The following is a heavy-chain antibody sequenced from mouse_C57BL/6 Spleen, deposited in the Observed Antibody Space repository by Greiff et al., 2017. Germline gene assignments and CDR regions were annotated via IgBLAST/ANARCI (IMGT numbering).Heavy chain of an antibody. D-gene: IGHD2-2*01. V-gene: IGHV1-82*01. CDR1: GYAFSSSW. CDR2: IYPGDGDT. J-gene: IGHJ4*01. Sequence: VQLQQSGPELVKPGASVKISCKASGYAFSSSWMNWVKQRPGKGLEWIGRIYPGDGDTNYNGKFKGKATLTADKSSSTAYMQLSSQTSEDSAVYFCARGRGLRDAMDYWGQGTSVTVSS. CDR3: ARGRGLRDAMDY.